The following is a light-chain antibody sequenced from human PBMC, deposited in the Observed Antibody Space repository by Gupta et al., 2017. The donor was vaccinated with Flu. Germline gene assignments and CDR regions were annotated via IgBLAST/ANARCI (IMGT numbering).Light chain of an antibody. Sequence: QSLLTQPPSVSGTPGQRVTISCSGSRSNIGSNIVNWYQQLPGTAPKLLIYSNSQRPSGVPDRFSGSKSGTSASLAISGLQSEDEADYYCAAWEDSMNVWVFGGGTKLTVL. J-gene: IGLJ3*02. V-gene: IGLV1-44*01. CDR1: RSNIGSNI. CDR3: AAWEDSMNVWV. CDR2: SNS.